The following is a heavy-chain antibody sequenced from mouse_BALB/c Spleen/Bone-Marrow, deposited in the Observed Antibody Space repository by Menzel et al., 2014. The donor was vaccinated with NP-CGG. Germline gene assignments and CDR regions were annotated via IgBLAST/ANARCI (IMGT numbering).Heavy chain of an antibody. D-gene: IGHD1-1*01. CDR1: GFTFSRYA. Sequence: DVQLVESGGGLVKPGGSLKLSCAVSGFTFSRYAMSWVRQTPEKRLEWVASISSGGSTYYPDSVKGRFTISRDNARNILCLQMGSLRSEDTAMYYCARGYYDSNYDWFFDVWGAGTTVTVSS. CDR2: ISSGGST. V-gene: IGHV5-6-5*01. J-gene: IGHJ1*01. CDR3: ARGYYDSNYDWFFDV.